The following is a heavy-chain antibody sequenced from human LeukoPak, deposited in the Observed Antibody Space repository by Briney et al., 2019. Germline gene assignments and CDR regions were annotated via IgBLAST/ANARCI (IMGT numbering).Heavy chain of an antibody. CDR1: GFTFSNYG. CDR2: ISYDGRYK. Sequence: TGGSLRLSCAASGFTFSNYGMHWVRQAPGKGLEWVTVISYDGRYKYYADSVKGRFTISRDNSKNTLYLQMNSLRAEDTAVYYCAKEKVVVVPAAILDYWGQGTLVTVSS. D-gene: IGHD2-2*01. V-gene: IGHV3-30*18. CDR3: AKEKVVVVPAAILDY. J-gene: IGHJ4*02.